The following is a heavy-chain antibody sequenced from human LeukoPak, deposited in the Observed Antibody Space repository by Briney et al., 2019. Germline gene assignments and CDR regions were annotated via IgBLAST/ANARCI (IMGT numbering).Heavy chain of an antibody. V-gene: IGHV3-23*01. CDR2: LTGSGNM. D-gene: IGHD3-22*01. Sequence: GGSLRLSCAASGFTFSNYVMGWVRQAPGKGLEWVSTLTGSGNMYYADSVKGRFTVSRDNSKNTVFLQMDSLRAEDTAVYYCAKVQGLTYYYDSSGYYEFDYWGQGTLVTVSS. CDR1: GFTFSNYV. J-gene: IGHJ4*02. CDR3: AKVQGLTYYYDSSGYYEFDY.